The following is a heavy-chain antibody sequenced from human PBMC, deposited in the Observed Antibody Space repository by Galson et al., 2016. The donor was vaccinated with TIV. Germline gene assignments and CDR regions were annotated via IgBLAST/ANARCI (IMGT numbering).Heavy chain of an antibody. CDR1: GFTFSSYE. D-gene: IGHD2-2*01. CDR3: ARSLKWTSTTCPKACFDY. V-gene: IGHV3-48*03. CDR2: SSAGTTI. J-gene: IGHJ4*02. Sequence: SLRLSCAASGFTFSSYEMSWVRQAPGKGLEWVFSSAGTTIYSADSLKGRFTISRDNAKNSLYLQMNSLRAEDTAIYYCARSLKWTSTTCPKACFDYWGQGTQVTVSS.